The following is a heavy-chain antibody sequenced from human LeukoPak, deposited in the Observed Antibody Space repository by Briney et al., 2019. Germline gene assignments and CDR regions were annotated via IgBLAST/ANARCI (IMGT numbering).Heavy chain of an antibody. CDR1: GFSFSNYG. D-gene: IGHD3-10*01. CDR2: IRYDGTSK. V-gene: IGHV3-30*02. J-gene: IGHJ5*02. Sequence: GGSLRLSCTASGFSFSNYGMHWVRQAPGKGLEWVAFIRYDGTSKYYADSVKGRLTISRDNSKNTLYLQMNNLRPDDTAVYYCAKLWSDDDYGSGNSWVNWFDPWGQGTLVTVSS. CDR3: AKLWSDDDYGSGNSWVNWFDP.